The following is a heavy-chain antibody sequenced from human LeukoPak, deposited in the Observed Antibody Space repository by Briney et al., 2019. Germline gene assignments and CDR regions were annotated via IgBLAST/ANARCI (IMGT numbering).Heavy chain of an antibody. CDR3: ARDPVPRAMVRGGEIDY. D-gene: IGHD3-10*01. Sequence: GGSLRLSCAASGFTFSSYAMHWVRQAPGKGLEWVAVISYDGSNKYYADSVKGRFTISRDNSKNTLYLQMNSLRAEDTAVYYCARDPVPRAMVRGGEIDYRGQGTLVTGSS. V-gene: IGHV3-30-3*01. CDR2: ISYDGSNK. J-gene: IGHJ4*02. CDR1: GFTFSSYA.